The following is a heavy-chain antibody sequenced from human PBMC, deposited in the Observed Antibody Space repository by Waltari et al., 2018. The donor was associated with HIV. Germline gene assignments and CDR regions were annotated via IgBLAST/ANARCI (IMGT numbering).Heavy chain of an antibody. CDR2: IKPDGSGK. J-gene: IGHJ6*02. Sequence: EAPLVASGGGLVQPGGSLRLSCAVSGFTFRTNSMSWVRQAPGKGLECLANIKPDGSGKNHVDSVKGRFTISRDNAKNSLYLQMDSLRVEDTAVYYCATGWALDVWGQGTTVTVSS. D-gene: IGHD3-16*01. CDR3: ATGWALDV. V-gene: IGHV3-7*01. CDR1: GFTFRTNS.